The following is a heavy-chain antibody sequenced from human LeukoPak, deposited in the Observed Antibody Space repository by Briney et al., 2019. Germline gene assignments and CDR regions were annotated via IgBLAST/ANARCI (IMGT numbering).Heavy chain of an antibody. CDR3: ARAAAAAGANDY. CDR1: GYTFTGYY. V-gene: IGHV1-2*02. Sequence: WASVTVSCKASGYTFTGYYMHWVRQAPGQGLEWMGWINPNSGGTNYAQKFQGRVTMTRDTSISTAYMELSRLRSDDTAVYYCARAAAAAGANDYWGQGTLVTVSS. D-gene: IGHD6-13*01. CDR2: INPNSGGT. J-gene: IGHJ4*02.